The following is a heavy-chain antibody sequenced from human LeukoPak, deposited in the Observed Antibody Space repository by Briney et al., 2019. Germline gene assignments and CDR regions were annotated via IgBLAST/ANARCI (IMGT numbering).Heavy chain of an antibody. Sequence: PSETLSLTCAVYGGSFSGYYWSWVRQPPGKGLEWIGEINHSGSTNYNPSLKSRVTISVDTSKNQFSLTLSSVTAADTAVYYCARGQKYRNGYTVTELGSGYFDYWGQGTLVTVSS. V-gene: IGHV4-34*01. CDR3: ARGQKYRNGYTVTELGSGYFDY. CDR2: INHSGST. CDR1: GGSFSGYY. D-gene: IGHD5-18*01. J-gene: IGHJ4*02.